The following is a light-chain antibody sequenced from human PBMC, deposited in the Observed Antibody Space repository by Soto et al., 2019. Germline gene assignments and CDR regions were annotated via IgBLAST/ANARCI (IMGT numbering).Light chain of an antibody. V-gene: IGKV1-12*01. CDR3: QQCHTFPLT. CDR2: AAT. Sequence: DIQMTQSPSSVSASVGDRVTITCRASQDISGWLAWHQQKPGKAPKLLIYAATTLHSGVPSRFSGSASGTDFTLTISSLQPEDFATYYCQQCHTFPLTFGGGTKVDIK. J-gene: IGKJ4*01. CDR1: QDISGW.